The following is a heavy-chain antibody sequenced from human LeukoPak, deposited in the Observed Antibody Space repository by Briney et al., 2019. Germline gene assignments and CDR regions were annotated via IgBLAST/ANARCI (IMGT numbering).Heavy chain of an antibody. J-gene: IGHJ4*02. V-gene: IGHV3-30*04. CDR3: TGHHQAYSRTY. D-gene: IGHD4-11*01. CDR1: GFTFSSYV. Sequence: GGSLRLSCAASGFTFSSYVMHWVRQAPGKGLEWVAAISSDGSNKYSEHGRFTISRDNSKNTLYLQMISLRAEDTAVYYCTGHHQAYSRTYWGQGTLVTVSS. CDR2: ISSDGSNK.